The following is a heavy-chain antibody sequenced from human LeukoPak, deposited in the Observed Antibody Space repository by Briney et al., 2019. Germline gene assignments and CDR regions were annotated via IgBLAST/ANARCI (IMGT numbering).Heavy chain of an antibody. CDR3: ARAGAYCGGDCYLLQNDDAFDI. Sequence: SETLSLTCAVYGGSFSGYYWRWIRQPPGKGLEWIGEINHSGSTNYNPSLKSRVTISVDTSKNQFSLKLSSVTAADTAVYYCARAGAYCGGDCYLLQNDDAFDIWGQGTMVTVSS. J-gene: IGHJ3*02. D-gene: IGHD2-21*02. CDR1: GGSFSGYY. V-gene: IGHV4-34*01. CDR2: INHSGST.